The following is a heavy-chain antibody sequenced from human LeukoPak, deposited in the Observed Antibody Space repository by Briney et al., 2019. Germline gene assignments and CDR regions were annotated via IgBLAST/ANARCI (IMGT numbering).Heavy chain of an antibody. CDR2: ISSSSSYI. V-gene: IGHV3-21*01. CDR1: GFTFSSYS. J-gene: IGHJ4*02. Sequence: TGGSLRLSCAASGFTFSSYSMNWVRQAPGKGLEWVSSISSSSSYIYYADSVKGRFTISRDNAKDSLYLQMNSLRAEDTAVYYCARDNEKWSSGCWDYWGQGTLVTVSS. CDR3: ARDNEKWSSGCWDY. D-gene: IGHD2-2*01.